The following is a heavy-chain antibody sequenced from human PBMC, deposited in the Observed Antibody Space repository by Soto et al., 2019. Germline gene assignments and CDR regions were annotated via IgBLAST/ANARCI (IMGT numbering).Heavy chain of an antibody. D-gene: IGHD5-12*01. CDR3: GTYEEMDAIIFN. V-gene: IGHV3-74*01. J-gene: IGHJ4*01. CDR2: IKSDGTRR. Sequence: PWWCXRLSCSASVFCFISYWIHSFRQVPGKGLVCVSRIKSDGTRRDYAESVKGRLTISRENAKNTLYLRMISLRVEETAVYYCGTYEEMDAIIFNWGNGSLVT. CDR1: VFCFISYW.